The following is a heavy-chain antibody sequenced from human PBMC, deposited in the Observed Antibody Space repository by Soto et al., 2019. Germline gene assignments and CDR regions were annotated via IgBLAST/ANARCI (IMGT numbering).Heavy chain of an antibody. CDR1: GFTFSSYA. CDR2: ISYDGSNK. V-gene: IGHV3-30-3*01. J-gene: IGHJ6*02. CDR3: ARSSWARYYYCGMDV. D-gene: IGHD6-6*01. Sequence: QVQLAESGGGVVQPGRSLRLSCAASGFTFSSYAMHWVRQAPGKGLEWVAVISYDGSNKYYADSVKGRFTISRDNSKNTLYLQMNSLRAEDTAVYYCARSSWARYYYCGMDVWGQGTTVTVSS.